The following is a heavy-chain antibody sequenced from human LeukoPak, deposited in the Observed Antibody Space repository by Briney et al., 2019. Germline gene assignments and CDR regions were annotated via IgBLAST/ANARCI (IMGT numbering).Heavy chain of an antibody. CDR1: GYTFTGYY. D-gene: IGHD3-9*01. J-gene: IGHJ4*02. Sequence: GASVKVSCKASGYTFTGYYMHWVRQAPGQGLEWMGWINPNSGGTNFAQKFQGRVTMTRDTSISTAYMELSRLRSDDTAVYYCARDTHDILTGVDYWGQGTLVTVSS. CDR3: ARDTHDILTGVDY. CDR2: INPNSGGT. V-gene: IGHV1-2*02.